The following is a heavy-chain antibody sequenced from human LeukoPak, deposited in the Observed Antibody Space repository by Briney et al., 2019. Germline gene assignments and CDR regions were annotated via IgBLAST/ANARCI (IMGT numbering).Heavy chain of an antibody. CDR2: IYSGGST. CDR3: AKNTKPTLVTPDF. V-gene: IGHV3-66*01. J-gene: IGHJ4*02. Sequence: GGSLRLSCAASGFTFSTYWMSWVRQAPGKGLEWVSVIYSGGSTYYADSVKGRFTISRDNSKNTLYLQMNSLRAEDTAVYYCAKNTKPTLVTPDFWGQGTLVTVSS. CDR1: GFTFSTYW. D-gene: IGHD4-23*01.